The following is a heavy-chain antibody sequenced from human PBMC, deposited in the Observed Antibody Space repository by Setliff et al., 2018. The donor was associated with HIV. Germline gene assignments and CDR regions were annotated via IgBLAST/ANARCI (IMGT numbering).Heavy chain of an antibody. CDR2: IFYSGST. J-gene: IGHJ5*02. CDR3: AGSMGATKGSWFEP. D-gene: IGHD1-26*01. CDR1: GGSISSGGYH. V-gene: IGHV4-31*03. Sequence: SETLSLTCTVSGGSISSGGYHWSWIRQHPGKGLGWIGYIFYSGSTSYNPSLKSRVAISVDTSKNQFSLRLTSVSAADTALYYCAGSMGATKGSWFEPWGQGTLVTVSS.